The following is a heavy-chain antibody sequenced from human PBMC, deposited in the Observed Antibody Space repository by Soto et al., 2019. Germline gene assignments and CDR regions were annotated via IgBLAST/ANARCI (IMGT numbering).Heavy chain of an antibody. J-gene: IGHJ6*02. CDR1: GFTFSSYA. CDR2: ISGSGGST. Sequence: TGGSLRLSCAASGFTFSSYAMSWVRQAPGKGLEWVSAISGSGGSTYYADSVKGRFTISRDNSKNTLYLQMNSLRAEDTAVYYCAKELWDSSGYYYYYYGMDVWGQGTTVTVSS. V-gene: IGHV3-23*01. D-gene: IGHD3-22*01. CDR3: AKELWDSSGYYYYYYGMDV.